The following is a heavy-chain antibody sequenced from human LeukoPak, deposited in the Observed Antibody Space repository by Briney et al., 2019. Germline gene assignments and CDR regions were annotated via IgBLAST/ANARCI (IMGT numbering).Heavy chain of an antibody. D-gene: IGHD3-10*01. CDR3: ARNPHWMVRGVIT. CDR2: IYHSGST. J-gene: IGHJ5*02. Sequence: SETLSLTCAVSGYSISSGYYWGWIRQPPGKGLKWIGSIYHSGSTYYNPSLKSRVTISVDTSKNQFSLKLNSVTAADTAVYYCARNPHWMVRGVITWGQGTLVTVSS. V-gene: IGHV4-38-2*01. CDR1: GYSISSGYY.